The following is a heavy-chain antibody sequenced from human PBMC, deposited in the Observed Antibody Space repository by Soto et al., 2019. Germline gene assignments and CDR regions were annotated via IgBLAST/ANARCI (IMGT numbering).Heavy chain of an antibody. CDR1: GGSFTYT. CDR3: ARLHSHGTYGMDV. V-gene: IGHV1-69*13. CDR2: IIPIFGTA. J-gene: IGHJ6*02. D-gene: IGHD5-18*01. Sequence: SVKVSCKASGGSFTYTLSWVRQAPGQGLEWMGGIIPIFGTANYAQKFQGRVTITADESTKTAYMESSTLRSEDTAVYYCARLHSHGTYGMDVWGQGTTVTVSS.